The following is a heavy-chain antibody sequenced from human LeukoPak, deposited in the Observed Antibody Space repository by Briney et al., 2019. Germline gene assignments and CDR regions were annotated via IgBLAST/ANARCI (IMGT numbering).Heavy chain of an antibody. V-gene: IGHV4-31*03. CDR2: IYYSGST. D-gene: IGHD3-22*01. CDR1: GGSISSGAYY. J-gene: IGHJ4*02. Sequence: RASETLSLTCTVSGGSISSGAYYWSWIRQHPGKGLEWIGYIYYSGSTYYNPSLKSRVTISVDTSKNQFSLRLSSVTAADTAVYYCARGDDRRKTGYWGQGTLVTVSS. CDR3: ARGDDRRKTGY.